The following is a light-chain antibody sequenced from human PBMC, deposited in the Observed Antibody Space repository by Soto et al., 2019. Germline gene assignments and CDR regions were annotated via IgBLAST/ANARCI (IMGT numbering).Light chain of an antibody. CDR3: QQYNNWIT. J-gene: IGKJ5*01. CDR1: QSVSSN. CDR2: GAS. V-gene: IGKV3-15*01. Sequence: EIVMTQSPATLSVSPGERATLSCRASQSVSSNLAWYQQKPGQAPRLLIYGASTRATGIPARFSGSGSGTEFTITISSLQSEDFAVYYCQQYNNWITFGQWQRLEIK.